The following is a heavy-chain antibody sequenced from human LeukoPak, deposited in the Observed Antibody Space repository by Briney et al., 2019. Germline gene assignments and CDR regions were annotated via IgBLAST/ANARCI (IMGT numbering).Heavy chain of an antibody. CDR3: ARDFPYYYGSGSYYNRAKGNYFDY. J-gene: IGHJ4*02. D-gene: IGHD3-10*01. Sequence: SETLSPTCTVSGGSISSYYWSWIRQPAGKGLEWIGRIYTSGSTNYNPSLKSRVTMSVDTSKNQFSLKLSSVTAADTAVYYCARDFPYYYGSGSYYNRAKGNYFDYWGQGTLVTVSS. CDR2: IYTSGST. CDR1: GGSISSYY. V-gene: IGHV4-4*07.